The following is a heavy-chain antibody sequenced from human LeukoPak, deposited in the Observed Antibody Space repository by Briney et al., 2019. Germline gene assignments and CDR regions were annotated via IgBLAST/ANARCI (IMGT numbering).Heavy chain of an antibody. CDR2: ISYDGSNK. J-gene: IGHJ4*02. CDR3: AKEGDPQLAEYYFDY. V-gene: IGHV3-30*18. Sequence: GGSLRLSCAASGFTFSSYGMHWVRQAPGKGLEWVAVISYDGSNKYYADSVKGRFTISRDNSKNTLYLQMNSLRAEDTAVYYCAKEGDPQLAEYYFDYWGQGTLVTVSS. D-gene: IGHD6-13*01. CDR1: GFTFSSYG.